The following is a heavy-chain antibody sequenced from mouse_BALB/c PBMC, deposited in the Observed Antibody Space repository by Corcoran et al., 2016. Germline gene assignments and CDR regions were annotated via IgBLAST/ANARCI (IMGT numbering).Heavy chain of an antibody. Sequence: QVQLQQSGAELMKPGASVKISYKATGYTFSSYWIEWVKQRPGHGLEWIGEILPGSGSTNYNEKFKGKATFTADTSSNTAYMQLSSLTSEDSAVYYCARGDYDGRFAYWGQGTLVTVSA. V-gene: IGHV1-9*01. CDR1: GYTFSSYW. D-gene: IGHD2-4*01. CDR3: ARGDYDGRFAY. J-gene: IGHJ3*01. CDR2: ILPGSGST.